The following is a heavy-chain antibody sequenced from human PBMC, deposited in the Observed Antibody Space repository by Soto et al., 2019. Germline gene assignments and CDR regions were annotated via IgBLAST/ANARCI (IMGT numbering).Heavy chain of an antibody. CDR2: FDPEDGET. Sequence: QVQLVQSGAEVKKPGASVKVSCKVSGYTLTELSMHWVRQAPGKGLEWMGGFDPEDGETIYAQKFQGRVTMTEDTSTDTAYMELSSLRSEDTAVYYCATDPLPNCGDVTDVYFDIWGQGTMVTVSS. D-gene: IGHD4-17*01. CDR3: ATDPLPNCGDVTDVYFDI. V-gene: IGHV1-24*01. J-gene: IGHJ3*02. CDR1: GYTLTELS.